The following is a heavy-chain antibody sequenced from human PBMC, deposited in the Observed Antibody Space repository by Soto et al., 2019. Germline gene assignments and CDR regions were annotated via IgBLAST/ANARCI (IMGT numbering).Heavy chain of an antibody. CDR2: INSDGSST. CDR3: ARGGSGTYLLDY. J-gene: IGHJ4*02. CDR1: GFTFSSHW. V-gene: IGHV3-74*01. Sequence: EVQLVKSGGGLVQPGGSLRLSCAASGFTFSSHWLHWVRQAPGKGLVWVSRINSDGSSTNYADSVKGQFTISRDNAKNTVYLQVNSLRAEDTAVYYCARGGSGTYLLDYWGQGTLVTVSS. D-gene: IGHD3-10*01.